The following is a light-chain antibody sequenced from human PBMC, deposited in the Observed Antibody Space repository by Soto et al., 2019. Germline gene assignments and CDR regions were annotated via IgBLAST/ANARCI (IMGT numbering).Light chain of an antibody. CDR1: QTVSNNY. CDR3: QQRSNWPT. J-gene: IGKJ5*01. CDR2: DAS. Sequence: EIVLTQSPGTLSLSPGDRATLSCRASQTVSNNYLAWCQQKPGQAPRVIMYDASNRATGIPARFSGSGYGTDFTLTISSLEPEDFAVYYCQQRSNWPTFGQGTRREIK. V-gene: IGKV3D-20*02.